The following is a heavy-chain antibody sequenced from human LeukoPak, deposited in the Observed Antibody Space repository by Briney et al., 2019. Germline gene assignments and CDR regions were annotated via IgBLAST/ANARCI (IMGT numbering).Heavy chain of an antibody. CDR2: ISGSGGST. J-gene: IGHJ6*03. Sequence: PGGSLRLSCAASGFTFSSYAMSWVRQAPGKGLEWVSAISGSGGSTYYADSVRGRFTISRDNAKNTLFLQMDSLRAEDTAVYYRARWGVREFIIIFQDFYFMDVWGKGTTVTISS. D-gene: IGHD3-10*01. CDR3: ARWGVREFIIIFQDFYFMDV. V-gene: IGHV3-23*01. CDR1: GFTFSSYA.